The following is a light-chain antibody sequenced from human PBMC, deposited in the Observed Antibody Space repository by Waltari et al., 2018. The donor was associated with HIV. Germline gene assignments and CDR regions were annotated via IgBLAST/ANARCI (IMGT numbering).Light chain of an antibody. CDR2: EDN. Sequence: FMLTRPPPWSDSRGRRVPTPSPRTSGSFARRFVQWYQQRPGSAPTTVIYEDNQRPSGVPDRFSGSIDSSSNSASLTISGLKTEDEADYYCQSSDQNNQGVFGGGTKLTVL. CDR3: QSSDQNNQGV. J-gene: IGLJ2*01. CDR1: SGSFARRF. V-gene: IGLV6-57*04.